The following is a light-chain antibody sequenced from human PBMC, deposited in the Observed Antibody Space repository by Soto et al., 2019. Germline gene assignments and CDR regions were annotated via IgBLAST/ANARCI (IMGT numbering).Light chain of an antibody. Sequence: QSVLTQPPSASGSPVQSVTISFTGTISDVGGYNYVSWYQQHPGKAPKVIIYEVSKRPSGVPDRFSGSKSGSTASLTVSGLQAEDEADYYCSSYAVTNIFVFGTGTKVTVL. CDR3: SSYAVTNIFV. CDR2: EVS. J-gene: IGLJ1*01. V-gene: IGLV2-8*01. CDR1: ISDVGGYNY.